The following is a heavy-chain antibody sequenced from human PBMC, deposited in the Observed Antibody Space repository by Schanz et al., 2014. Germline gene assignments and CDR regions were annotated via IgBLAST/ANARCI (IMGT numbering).Heavy chain of an antibody. Sequence: QVQLVQSGAEVKKPGASVKVSCKASGYTFTSSGFSWVRQAPGQGLEWMGWINGYNAHTNYAQKFQGRVTMTTYTATITAYMELRSLRSDDTAVYYCARGGYSSGWYDRDIAHFDYWGQGTLVTVSS. CDR2: INGYNAHT. J-gene: IGHJ4*02. V-gene: IGHV1-18*01. CDR3: ARGGYSSGWYDRDIAHFDY. CDR1: GYTFTSSG. D-gene: IGHD6-19*01.